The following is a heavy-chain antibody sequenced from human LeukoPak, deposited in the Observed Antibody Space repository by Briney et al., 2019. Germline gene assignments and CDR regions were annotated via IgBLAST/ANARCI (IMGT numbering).Heavy chain of an antibody. D-gene: IGHD2-21*01. Sequence: GRSLRLSCAASGFTFSSYGMHWVRQAPGKGLEWVAVIWYDGSNKYYADSVKGRFTISRDNSKNTLYLQMNSLKAEDTAVYYCAREGVASYYYYGMDVWGQGTTVTVSS. CDR3: AREGVASYYYYGMDV. V-gene: IGHV3-33*01. CDR1: GFTFSSYG. CDR2: IWYDGSNK. J-gene: IGHJ6*02.